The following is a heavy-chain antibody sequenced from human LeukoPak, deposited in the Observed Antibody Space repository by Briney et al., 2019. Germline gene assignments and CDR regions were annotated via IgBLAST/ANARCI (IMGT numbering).Heavy chain of an antibody. CDR2: IYHSGST. J-gene: IGHJ4*02. CDR3: ARGRYYDFWSGYFPRAHFDY. D-gene: IGHD3-3*01. Sequence: PSETLSLTCAVSGYSISSGYYWGWIRQPPGKGLEWIGSIYHSGSTYYNPSLKSRVTISVDTSKNQFSLKLSSVTAADTAVYYCARGRYYDFWSGYFPRAHFDYWGQGTLVTVSS. V-gene: IGHV4-38-2*01. CDR1: GYSISSGYY.